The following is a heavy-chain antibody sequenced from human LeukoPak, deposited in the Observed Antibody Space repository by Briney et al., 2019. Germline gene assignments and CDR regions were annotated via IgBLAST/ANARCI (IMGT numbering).Heavy chain of an antibody. Sequence: PGGYLRLSCAASGFTFSSYAMHWVRQAPGKGLEWEAVISYDGSNKYYADSVKGRFTISRDNSKNTLYLQMNSLRAEDTAVYYCARDRFRAAVGLDYWGQGTLVTVSS. V-gene: IGHV3-30*04. CDR3: ARDRFRAAVGLDY. D-gene: IGHD1-26*01. CDR1: GFTFSSYA. J-gene: IGHJ4*02. CDR2: ISYDGSNK.